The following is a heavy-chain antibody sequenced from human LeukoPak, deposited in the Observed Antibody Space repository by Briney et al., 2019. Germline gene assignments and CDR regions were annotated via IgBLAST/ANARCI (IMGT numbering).Heavy chain of an antibody. CDR2: FDPEDGET. J-gene: IGHJ5*02. CDR3: ATVPWRSPRLLWFGDLTTNWFDP. Sequence: GASVKVSFKVSGYTLTELSMHWVRQAPGKGLEWMGGFDPEDGETIYAQKFQGRVTMTEDTSTDTAYMELSSLRSEDTAVYYCATVPWRSPRLLWFGDLTTNWFDPWGQGTLVTVSS. V-gene: IGHV1-24*01. D-gene: IGHD3-10*01. CDR1: GYTLTELS.